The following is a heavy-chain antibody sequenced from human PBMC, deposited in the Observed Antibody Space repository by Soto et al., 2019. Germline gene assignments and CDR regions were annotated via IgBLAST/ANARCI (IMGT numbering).Heavy chain of an antibody. J-gene: IGHJ4*02. D-gene: IGHD2-15*01. CDR3: AKDEGNIVVVVAATPVPDY. Sequence: QVQLEESGGGVVQPGRSLRLSCAASGFTFSSYGMHWVRQAPGKGLEWVAVISYDGSNKYYADSVKGRFTISRDNSKNTLYLQMNSLRAEDTAVYYCAKDEGNIVVVVAATPVPDYWGQGTLVTVSS. CDR1: GFTFSSYG. V-gene: IGHV3-30*18. CDR2: ISYDGSNK.